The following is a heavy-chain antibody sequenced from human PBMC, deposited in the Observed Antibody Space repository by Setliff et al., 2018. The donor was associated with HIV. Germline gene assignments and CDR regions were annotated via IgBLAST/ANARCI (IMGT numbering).Heavy chain of an antibody. D-gene: IGHD3-22*01. CDR3: ASPMFYDGRVV. V-gene: IGHV1-3*01. Sequence: ASVKVSCKASGYTFHYYDIHWVRQAPGQGLEWMGRITAGNGDTKYSQKFQDRVTLTSDMSANTVYMDLTTLRSEDTAVYYCASPMFYDGRVVWGQGTPVTVSS. CDR1: GYTFHYYD. J-gene: IGHJ4*02. CDR2: ITAGNGDT.